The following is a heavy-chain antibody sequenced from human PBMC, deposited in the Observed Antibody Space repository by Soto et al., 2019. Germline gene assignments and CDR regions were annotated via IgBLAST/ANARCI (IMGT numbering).Heavy chain of an antibody. CDR2: IGNKANRNTM. D-gene: IGHD1-26*01. CDR3: ASQDSGSYPY. V-gene: IGHV3-72*01. CDR1: GFIFSDQY. Sequence: EVHLVESGGDLVQPGGSLRLSCAASGFIFSDQYMAWVRQAPGKGLQWVGRIGNKANRNTMEYAASVKGRFTISRDDSKASLYLEMNSLKTEDTAVYYCASQDSGSYPYWGQGTLVTVSS. J-gene: IGHJ4*02.